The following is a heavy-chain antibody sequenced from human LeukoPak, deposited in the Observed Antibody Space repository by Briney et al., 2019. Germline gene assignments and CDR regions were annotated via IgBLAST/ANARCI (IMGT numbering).Heavy chain of an antibody. CDR3: ARETLYYDFCFDP. CDR2: INHSGST. J-gene: IGHJ5*02. D-gene: IGHD3-3*01. V-gene: IGHV4-34*01. CDR1: GVSFSGYY. Sequence: SETLSLTCAVYGVSFSGYYWSWIRQPPGKGLEWIGEINHSGSTNYNPSLKSRVTISVDTSKNQFSLKLSSVTAADTAVYYCARETLYYDFCFDPWGQGTLVTVSS.